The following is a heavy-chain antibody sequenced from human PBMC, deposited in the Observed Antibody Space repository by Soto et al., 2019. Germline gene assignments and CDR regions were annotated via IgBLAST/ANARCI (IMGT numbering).Heavy chain of an antibody. D-gene: IGHD3-22*01. CDR1: GFTFKSYA. CDR2: ISGSGGST. V-gene: IGHV3-23*01. CDR3: AKGDSSGYYYVVWSDY. Sequence: GESLRLCCSASGFTFKSYAMSWVRQAPGKGLEWVSTISGSGGSTYYADSVKGRFTISRDNSKNTLYLQMNSLRAEDTAVYYCAKGDSSGYYYVVWSDYCGQRTLVTVSS. J-gene: IGHJ4*02.